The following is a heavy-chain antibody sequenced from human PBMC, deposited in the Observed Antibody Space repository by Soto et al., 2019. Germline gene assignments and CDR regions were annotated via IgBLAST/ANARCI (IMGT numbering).Heavy chain of an antibody. V-gene: IGHV5-51*01. J-gene: IGHJ6*02. CDR3: ARILVRGVITYSRDYHGMDV. Sequence: GESVKISCKGSGYSFSNYWIGWVRQMPGKGLELMGIIFPGDSDTRYSPSFQGQVTISADKSISTAYLQWSSLKASDTAMYYCARILVRGVITYSRDYHGMDVWGQGTTVTVSS. CDR2: IFPGDSDT. D-gene: IGHD3-10*01. CDR1: GYSFSNYW.